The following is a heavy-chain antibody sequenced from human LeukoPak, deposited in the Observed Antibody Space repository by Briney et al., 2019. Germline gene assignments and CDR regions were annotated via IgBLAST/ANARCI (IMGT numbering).Heavy chain of an antibody. J-gene: IGHJ6*02. D-gene: IGHD6-13*01. CDR2: IYYSGST. Sequence: SETLSLTCTVSGGSINSYYWSWIRQPPGKGLEWIGYIYYSGSTNYNPSLKSRVTISVDTSKNQFSLKLSSVTAADTAVYYCARGRGDSSSWYYYYYGMDVWGQGTTVTVSS. CDR3: ARGRGDSSSWYYYYYGMDV. CDR1: GGSINSYY. V-gene: IGHV4-59*12.